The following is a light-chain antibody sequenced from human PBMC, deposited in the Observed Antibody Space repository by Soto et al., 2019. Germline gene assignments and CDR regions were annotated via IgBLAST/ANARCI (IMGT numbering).Light chain of an antibody. Sequence: DIQMTQSPSTLSASVGDRVTITCRASQSISTWLAWYQQKPGKAPQVLIYQASSLQSGVPSRFSGSGSGTEFTLTISSRQPDDVATYYCQQYYTSSWTFGQGTKVEI. CDR2: QAS. V-gene: IGKV1-5*03. CDR1: QSISTW. J-gene: IGKJ1*01. CDR3: QQYYTSSWT.